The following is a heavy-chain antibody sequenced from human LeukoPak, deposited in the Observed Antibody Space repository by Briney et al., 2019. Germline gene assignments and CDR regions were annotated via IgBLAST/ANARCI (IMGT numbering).Heavy chain of an antibody. CDR3: ARSAGYDSSGHDYYYYGMDV. D-gene: IGHD3-22*01. V-gene: IGHV1-69*02. J-gene: IGHJ6*02. Sequence: SVKVSCKASGGTFSSYTISWVRQAPGQGLEWMGRIIPILGIANYAQKFQGRVTITADKSTGTAYMELSSLRSEDTAVYYCARSAGYDSSGHDYYYYGMDVWGQGTTVTVSS. CDR2: IIPILGIA. CDR1: GGTFSSYT.